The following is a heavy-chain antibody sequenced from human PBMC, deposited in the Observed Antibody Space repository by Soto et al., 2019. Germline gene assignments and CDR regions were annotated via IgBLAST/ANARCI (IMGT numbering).Heavy chain of an antibody. J-gene: IGHJ1*01. CDR1: GFRFTSSW. CDR2: INQNGGQK. CDR3: VTWADAADEDYFHH. Sequence: ESGGGLVQPGGSLRLSCAASGFRFTSSWMSWVRQAPGKGLEWVAHINQNGGQKYYVDSAKGRFTISRDNAKTSLNLQMNSLRVEDTAVFYCVTWADAADEDYFHHWGQGTLVTVSS. D-gene: IGHD3-16*01. V-gene: IGHV3-7*01.